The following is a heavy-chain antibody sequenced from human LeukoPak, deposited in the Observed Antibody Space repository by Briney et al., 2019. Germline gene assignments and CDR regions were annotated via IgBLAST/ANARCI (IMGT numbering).Heavy chain of an antibody. J-gene: IGHJ5*02. V-gene: IGHV4-61*01. Sequence: SETLSLTCTVSGGSVSIPTYYWSWIRQPPGKGLEWIGYIYYSGNTNYNPSLKSRVTMSVDTSKNQFSLRLSSVTAADTAVYYCARVLMSMVRGVVSVNWFDPWGQGTLVTVSS. CDR1: GGSVSIPTYY. CDR3: ARVLMSMVRGVVSVNWFDP. CDR2: IYYSGNT. D-gene: IGHD3-10*01.